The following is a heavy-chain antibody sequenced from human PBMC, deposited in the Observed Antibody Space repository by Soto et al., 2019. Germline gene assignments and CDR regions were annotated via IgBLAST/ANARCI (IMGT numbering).Heavy chain of an antibody. D-gene: IGHD2-21*02. CDR1: GGSISTDHYH. J-gene: IGHJ6*02. CDR2: IHYIVRI. V-gene: IGHV4-30-4*01. Sequence: QVQLQESGPGLVRPSQTLSLTCTVSGGSISTDHYHWTWIRQAPGKGLEWIGYIHYIVRIQFNPSLQSRVSMSVDTSKNLFSLRLSSVTAADTAVYFCAREDDGGDRDYYGLDVWGQGTTVTVSS. CDR3: AREDDGGDRDYYGLDV.